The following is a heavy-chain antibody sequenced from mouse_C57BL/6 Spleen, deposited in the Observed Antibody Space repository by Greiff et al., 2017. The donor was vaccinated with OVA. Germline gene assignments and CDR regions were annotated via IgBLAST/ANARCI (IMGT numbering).Heavy chain of an antibody. CDR1: GFSLTSYG. CDR3: AKRSTVVAGDYYAMDY. Sequence: QVQLQQSGPGLVAPSQSLSITCTVSGFSLTSYGVDWVRQPPGKGLEWLGVIWGGGSTNYNSALMSRLSISKDNSKSQVFLKMNSLQTDDTAMYYCAKRSTVVAGDYYAMDYWGQGTSVTVSS. CDR2: IWGGGST. D-gene: IGHD1-1*01. J-gene: IGHJ4*01. V-gene: IGHV2-9*01.